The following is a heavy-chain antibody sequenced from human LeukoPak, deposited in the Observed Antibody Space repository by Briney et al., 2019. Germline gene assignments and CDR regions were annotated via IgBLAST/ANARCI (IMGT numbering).Heavy chain of an antibody. V-gene: IGHV1-69*13. D-gene: IGHD6-19*01. Sequence: ASVKVPCKASGGTFSSYAISWVRQAPGQGLEWMGGIIPIFGTANYAQKFQGRVTITADESTSTAYMGLSSLRSEDTAVYYCARPRSIAVAGTDAFDIWGQGTMVTVSS. J-gene: IGHJ3*02. CDR1: GGTFSSYA. CDR3: ARPRSIAVAGTDAFDI. CDR2: IIPIFGTA.